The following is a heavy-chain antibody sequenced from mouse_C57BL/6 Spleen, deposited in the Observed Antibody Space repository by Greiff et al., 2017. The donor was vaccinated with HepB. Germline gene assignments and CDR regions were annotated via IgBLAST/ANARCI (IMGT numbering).Heavy chain of an antibody. D-gene: IGHD1-1*01. V-gene: IGHV3-6*01. CDR2: ISYDGSN. J-gene: IGHJ1*03. Sequence: DVQLQESGPGLVKPSQSLSLTCSVTGYSITSGYYWNWIRQFPGNKLEWMGYISYDGSNNYNPSLKNRISITRDTSKNQFFLKLNSVTTEDTATYYCARGPDYYGSSWYFDVWGTGTTVTVSS. CDR3: ARGPDYYGSSWYFDV. CDR1: GYSITSGYY.